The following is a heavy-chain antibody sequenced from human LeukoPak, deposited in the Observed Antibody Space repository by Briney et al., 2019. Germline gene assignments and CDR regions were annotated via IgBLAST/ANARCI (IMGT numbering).Heavy chain of an antibody. CDR2: IKQDGSEK. CDR1: GFTFSAYW. CDR3: ARDPGYMYGNY. Sequence: GGSLGLSCAASGFTFSAYWMSWVRQAPGKGLEWVANIKQDGSEKYYVDSVKGRFTISRDNAKNSLYLQMNSLRAEDTAVYYCARDPGYMYGNYWGQGTLVTVSS. D-gene: IGHD5-18*01. J-gene: IGHJ4*02. V-gene: IGHV3-7*01.